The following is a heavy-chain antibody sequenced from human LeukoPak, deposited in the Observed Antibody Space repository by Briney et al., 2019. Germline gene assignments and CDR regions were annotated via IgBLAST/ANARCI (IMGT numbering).Heavy chain of an antibody. Sequence: GESLKIPCKGSGYSFTSYWIGWVRLMPGKGLEGMGIIYPGDSDTRYSPSFQGQVTISADKSISTAYLQWSSLKASDTAMYYCARAPYGSGSYHFDYWGQGTLVTVSS. CDR2: IYPGDSDT. D-gene: IGHD3-10*01. V-gene: IGHV5-51*01. J-gene: IGHJ4*02. CDR1: GYSFTSYW. CDR3: ARAPYGSGSYHFDY.